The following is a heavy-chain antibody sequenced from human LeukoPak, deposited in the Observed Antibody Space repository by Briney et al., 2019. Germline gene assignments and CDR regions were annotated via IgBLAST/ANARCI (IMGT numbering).Heavy chain of an antibody. J-gene: IGHJ4*02. CDR1: GYTFTGYY. CDR2: INPNSGGT. CDR3: ATDTDKRIRRMGRY. Sequence: GASVKVSCKASGYTFTGYYMHWVRQAPGQGLEWMGWINPNSGGTNYAQKFQGRVTMTRDTSISTAYMELSRLRSDDTAVYYCATDTDKRIRRMGRYWGQGTLVTVSS. D-gene: IGHD1-26*01. V-gene: IGHV1-2*02.